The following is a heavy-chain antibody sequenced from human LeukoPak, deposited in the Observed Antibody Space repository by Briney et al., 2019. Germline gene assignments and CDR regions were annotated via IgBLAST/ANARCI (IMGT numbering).Heavy chain of an antibody. Sequence: ASVKVSCKASGYTFTGYYMHWVRQAPGQGLEWMGWINPNSGGTNYAQKFQGRVTMTRDTSISTAYMELSRLRSDDTAVYYCARDLRDIVVVPAAHFDYWGQGTLVTVSS. V-gene: IGHV1-2*02. J-gene: IGHJ4*02. CDR2: INPNSGGT. CDR1: GYTFTGYY. D-gene: IGHD2-2*01. CDR3: ARDLRDIVVVPAAHFDY.